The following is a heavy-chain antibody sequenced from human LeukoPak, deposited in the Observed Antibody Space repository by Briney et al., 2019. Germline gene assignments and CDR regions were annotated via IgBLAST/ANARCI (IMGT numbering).Heavy chain of an antibody. Sequence: PGRSLRLSCAASGFTFSSYGMHWVRRAPGKGLEWVALISFDGSKKYLADSVKGRFTISRDNSKNTLYLQMNSLIPDDTAVYYCAKGRQEWWTFDALDIWGQETMVTVSS. CDR2: ISFDGSKK. CDR3: AKGRQEWWTFDALDI. J-gene: IGHJ3*02. V-gene: IGHV3-30*18. D-gene: IGHD2-8*01. CDR1: GFTFSSYG.